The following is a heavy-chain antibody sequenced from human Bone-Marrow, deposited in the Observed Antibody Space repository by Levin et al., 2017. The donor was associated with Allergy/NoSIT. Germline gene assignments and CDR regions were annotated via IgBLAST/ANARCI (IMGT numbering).Heavy chain of an antibody. V-gene: IGHV3-20*04. CDR3: ARDPNSSSGGGFDY. Sequence: GGSLRLSCAASGFTFDDYGMSWVRQAPGKGLEWVSGINWNGGSTGYADSVKGRFTISRDNAKNSLYLQMNSLRAEDTALYYCARDPNSSSGGGFDYWGQGTLVTVSS. J-gene: IGHJ4*02. CDR1: GFTFDDYG. CDR2: INWNGGST. D-gene: IGHD6-13*01.